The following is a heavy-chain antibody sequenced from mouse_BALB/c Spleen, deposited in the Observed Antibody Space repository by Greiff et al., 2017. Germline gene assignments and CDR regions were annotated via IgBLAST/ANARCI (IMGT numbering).Heavy chain of an antibody. CDR3: ARDLTGTYFDY. CDR1: GFTFTDYY. CDR2: IRNKANGYTT. D-gene: IGHD4-1*01. J-gene: IGHJ2*01. V-gene: IGHV7-3*02. Sequence: EVMLVESGGGLVQPGGSLRLSCATSGFTFTDYYMSWVRQPPGKALEWLGFIRNKANGYTTEYSASVKGRFTISRDNSQSILYLQMNTLRAEDSATYYCARDLTGTYFDYWGQGTTLTVSS.